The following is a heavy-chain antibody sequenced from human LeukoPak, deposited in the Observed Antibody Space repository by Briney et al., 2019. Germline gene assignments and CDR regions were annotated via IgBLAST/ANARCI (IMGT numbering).Heavy chain of an antibody. V-gene: IGHV3-23*01. CDR2: ICVIGERS. D-gene: IGHD6-19*01. J-gene: IGHJ4*02. CDR3: AKDITRYTTGSYNGGSFDS. CDR1: RFTLNTYA. Sequence: PVGCLRLSRVPSRFTLNTYALTWVRPAPGEGREWVSAICVIGERSYYAQSLKGRFTLSRDNSKNTMFLQMTRMSAEDMATYCWAKDITRYTTGSYNGGSFDSWGQGTLVTVSS.